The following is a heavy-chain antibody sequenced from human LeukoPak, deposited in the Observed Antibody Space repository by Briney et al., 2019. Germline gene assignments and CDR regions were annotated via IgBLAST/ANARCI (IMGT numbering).Heavy chain of an antibody. CDR1: GDSLSSGSHY. Sequence: SETLSLTCSVSGDSLSSGSHYWSWLRQLPGKGLESIGFISYSGYTSYNPSLKSRVSISVDTSKNQFSLKLTSVTAADTAVYYRSRGGNRFGGFYSDYWGRGTLVTVSS. CDR2: ISYSGYT. V-gene: IGHV4-31*03. D-gene: IGHD3-10*01. CDR3: SRGGNRFGGFYSDY. J-gene: IGHJ4*02.